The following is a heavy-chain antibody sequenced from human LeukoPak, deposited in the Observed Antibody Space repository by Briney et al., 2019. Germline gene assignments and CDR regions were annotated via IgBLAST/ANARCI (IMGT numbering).Heavy chain of an antibody. V-gene: IGHV4-38-2*01. D-gene: IGHD2-2*02. CDR3: ATAPVVPAAIGLYWYFDL. J-gene: IGHJ2*01. CDR1: GFTLNNYA. CDR2: IYHSGST. Sequence: GSLRLSCAASGFTLNNYAMTWVRQAPGKGLEWIGSIYHSGSTYYNPSLKSRVTISVDTSKNQFSLKLSSVTAADTAVYYCATAPVVPAAIGLYWYFDLWGRGTLVTVSS.